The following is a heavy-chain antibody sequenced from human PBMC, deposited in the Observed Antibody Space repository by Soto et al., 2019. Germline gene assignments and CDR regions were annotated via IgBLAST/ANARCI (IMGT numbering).Heavy chain of an antibody. CDR3: ARVQSYYYGSGSYLGPFDY. Sequence: EVQLVESGGGLVQPGGSLRLSCAASGFTVSSNYVSWVRQAPGKGLEWVSVIYSGGSTYYADSVKGRFTISRHNSKNTLYLQMNSLRAEDTAVYYCARVQSYYYGSGSYLGPFDYWGQGTLVTVSS. D-gene: IGHD3-10*01. CDR1: GFTVSSNY. V-gene: IGHV3-53*04. CDR2: IYSGGST. J-gene: IGHJ4*02.